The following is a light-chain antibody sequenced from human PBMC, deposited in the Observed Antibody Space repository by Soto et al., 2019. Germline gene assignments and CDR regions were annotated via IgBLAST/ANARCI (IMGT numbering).Light chain of an antibody. V-gene: IGKV2-29*03. CDR1: HSLLHITGETF. CDR3: MQSTHSPPT. CDR2: EVS. J-gene: IGKJ5*01. Sequence: VRTQTPLSLSVAPGQPASISCNSSHSLLHITGETFLFWYLQKPGQSPQLLIYEVSTRVSGVPDRFSGSGSGTDFTLEISRVETDDVGLYYCMQSTHSPPTFGQGTRMEN.